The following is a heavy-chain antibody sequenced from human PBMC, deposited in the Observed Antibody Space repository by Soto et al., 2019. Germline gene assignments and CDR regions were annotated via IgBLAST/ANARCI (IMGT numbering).Heavy chain of an antibody. Sequence: GESLKISCTGSGYSFSTYWIAWVRQMPGKGLEWMGIIYPGDSDTRYSPSFQGQVTISADTSTKTAYLQWSSLKASDTAIYYCARLPQFLWFGALTSRVYYFNYWGQVTLVTVSS. J-gene: IGHJ4*02. CDR2: IYPGDSDT. V-gene: IGHV5-51*01. CDR3: ARLPQFLWFGALTSRVYYFNY. D-gene: IGHD3-10*01. CDR1: GYSFSTYW.